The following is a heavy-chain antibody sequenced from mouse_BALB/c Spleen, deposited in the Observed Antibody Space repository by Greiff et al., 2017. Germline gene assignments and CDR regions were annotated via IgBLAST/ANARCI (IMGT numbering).Heavy chain of an antibody. CDR2: INPNNGGT. CDR3: ARGDYYGSSFAY. CDR1: GYTFTDYN. J-gene: IGHJ3*01. V-gene: IGHV1-18*01. Sequence: EVQLQQSGPELVKPGASVKIPCKASGYTFTDYNMDWVKQSHGKSLEWIGDINPNNGGTIYNQKFKGKATLTVDKSSSTAYMELRSLTSEDTAVYYCARGDYYGSSFAYWGQGTLVTVSA. D-gene: IGHD1-1*01.